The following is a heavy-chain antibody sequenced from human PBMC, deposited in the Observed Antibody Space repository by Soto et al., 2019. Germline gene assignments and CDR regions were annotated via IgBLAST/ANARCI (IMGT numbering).Heavy chain of an antibody. CDR3: ARGPEGGYDYYYYYYGMDL. J-gene: IGHJ6*02. CDR1: GFTFSSYA. CDR2: ISYDGSNK. D-gene: IGHD5-12*01. V-gene: IGHV3-30-3*01. Sequence: QVQLVESGGGVVQPGRSLRLSCAASGFTFSSYAMHWVRQAPGKGLEWVAVISYDGSNKYYADSVKGRFTISRDNSKNTLYLQMNSLRAEDTAVYYCARGPEGGYDYYYYYYGMDLWGQGTTVTVSS.